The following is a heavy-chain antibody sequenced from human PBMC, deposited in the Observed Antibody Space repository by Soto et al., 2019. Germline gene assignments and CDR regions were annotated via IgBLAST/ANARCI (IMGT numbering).Heavy chain of an antibody. CDR1: GYTFTTYY. J-gene: IGHJ4*02. CDR3: ARAGYCSGGTCFHGNCDY. V-gene: IGHV1-46*01. D-gene: IGHD2-15*01. CDR2: INPNGGST. Sequence: QVQLVQSGAEAKRPGASVKVSCKASGYTFTTYYKHWVRQAPGQGLECLGIINPNGGSTTYAQKFQGRVTMTRDTSTSTVYWELSSLRSEDTAVYYCARAGYCSGGTCFHGNCDYWGQGTLVTVSA.